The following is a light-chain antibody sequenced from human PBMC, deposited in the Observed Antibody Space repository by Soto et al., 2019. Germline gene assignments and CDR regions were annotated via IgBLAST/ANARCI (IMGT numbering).Light chain of an antibody. J-gene: IGKJ1*01. Sequence: DIQMTQSPSSLSASVGDRVTITCRASQGIGNYLPWYQQKPGNVTKNLMYDESTLQSGVPSRCRGSGSGTDFTLTISSLQPEDVATYYCQKYYTANERVGQGTKVEIK. CDR2: DES. CDR1: QGIGNY. V-gene: IGKV1-27*01. CDR3: QKYYTANER.